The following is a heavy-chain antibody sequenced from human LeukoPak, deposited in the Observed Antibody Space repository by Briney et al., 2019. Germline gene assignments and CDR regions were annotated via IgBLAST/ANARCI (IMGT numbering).Heavy chain of an antibody. J-gene: IGHJ1*01. CDR2: IYYSAST. CDR1: VGSISVYY. Sequence: KPLETLSLSCAVSVGSISVYYWGWIRQPPGGGVWWIGYIYYSASTNDNPSLKSRVSISVDTPRAQSSLNPSSVTVADTAVYYCASGYCSGGSCYSTHTENWGQGALGTASS. D-gene: IGHD2-15*01. CDR3: ASGYCSGGSCYSTHTEN. V-gene: IGHV4-59*01.